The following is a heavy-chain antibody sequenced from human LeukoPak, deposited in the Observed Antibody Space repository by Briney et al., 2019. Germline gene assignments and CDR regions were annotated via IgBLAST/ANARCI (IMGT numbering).Heavy chain of an antibody. J-gene: IGHJ2*01. V-gene: IGHV1-8*01. D-gene: IGHD3-22*01. CDR2: MNSNTGNK. CDR1: GFTLTNFE. Sequence: ASVKVSCKASGFTLTNFEINWVRQATGQGLEWMGWMNSNTGNKGYAQEFQGRVTMTTDTSIGTAYMELTNLRSEDTAVYYCARGRRGSSGPWSWYLDLWGRGTLVTASS. CDR3: ARGRRGSSGPWSWYLDL.